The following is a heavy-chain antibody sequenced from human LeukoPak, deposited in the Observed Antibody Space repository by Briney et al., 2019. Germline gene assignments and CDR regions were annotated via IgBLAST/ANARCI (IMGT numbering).Heavy chain of an antibody. CDR1: GYTFTNYG. D-gene: IGHD6-13*01. Sequence: ASVKVSCKAYGYTFTNYGVSLVRQAPGQGLEWMGWISAYNGDTNYAQRLQGRVAMTTDTSTSTAYMELRSLRSDDTAVYYCARDHSSSWYPHYYYAMDVWGQGTTVTVSS. CDR3: ARDHSSSWYPHYYYAMDV. V-gene: IGHV1-18*01. CDR2: ISAYNGDT. J-gene: IGHJ6*02.